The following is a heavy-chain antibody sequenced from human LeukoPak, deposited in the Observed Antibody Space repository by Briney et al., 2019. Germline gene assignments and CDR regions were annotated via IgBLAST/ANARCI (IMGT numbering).Heavy chain of an antibody. CDR3: ARGVPFYPVQVVVAATYKSRWFDP. CDR1: GCSISSYY. V-gene: IGHV4-4*07. D-gene: IGHD2-15*01. CDR2: IYTSGST. Sequence: SETLSLTCTVSGCSISSYYWSWIRQPAGKGLEWIGRIYTSGSTNYNPSLKSRVTMSVDTSKSQFSLKLSSVTAADTAVYYCARGVPFYPVQVVVAATYKSRWFDPWGQGTLVTVSS. J-gene: IGHJ5*02.